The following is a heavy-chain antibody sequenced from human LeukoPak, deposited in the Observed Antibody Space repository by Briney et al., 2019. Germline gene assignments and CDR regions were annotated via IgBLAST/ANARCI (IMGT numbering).Heavy chain of an antibody. CDR2: IYYSGST. V-gene: IGHV4-39*01. J-gene: IGHJ4*02. D-gene: IGHD3-10*01. Sequence: KPSETLSLTCTVSGGSISSSSYYWGWIRQPPGKGLEWIGSIYYSGSTYYNPSLKSRVTISVDTSKNQFSLKLSSVTAADTAVYYCARLGITMVRGVTEYYFDYWGQGTLVTVSS. CDR3: ARLGITMVRGVTEYYFDY. CDR1: GGSISSSSYY.